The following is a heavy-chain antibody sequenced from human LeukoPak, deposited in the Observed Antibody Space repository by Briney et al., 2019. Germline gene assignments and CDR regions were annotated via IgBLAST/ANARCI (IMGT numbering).Heavy chain of an antibody. J-gene: IGHJ2*01. CDR3: TTVEYYYGSGIPYWYFDL. CDR1: GFTFSNAW. D-gene: IGHD3-10*01. CDR2: IKSKTDGGTT. V-gene: IGHV3-15*01. Sequence: GGSLRLSCAASGFTFSNAWMSWVRQAPGKGLEWVARIKSKTDGGTTDYAAPVKGRFTISRDDSKNTLYLQMNSLKTEDTAVYYCTTVEYYYGSGIPYWYFDLWGRGTLVTVSS.